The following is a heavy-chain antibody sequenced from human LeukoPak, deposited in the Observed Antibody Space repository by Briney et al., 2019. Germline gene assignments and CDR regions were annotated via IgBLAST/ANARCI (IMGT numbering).Heavy chain of an antibody. V-gene: IGHV3-23*01. CDR1: GFTFSSYA. CDR2: ISGSGGST. D-gene: IGHD3-10*01. Sequence: GGSLRLSCAASGFTFSSYAMSWVRQAPGKGLEWVSAISGSGGSTYYADSVKGRFTISRDNSKNTLYQQMNSLSAEDTAVYYCAKRGYYYGSGSYYDNWGQGTLVTVSS. CDR3: AKRGYYYGSGSYYDN. J-gene: IGHJ4*02.